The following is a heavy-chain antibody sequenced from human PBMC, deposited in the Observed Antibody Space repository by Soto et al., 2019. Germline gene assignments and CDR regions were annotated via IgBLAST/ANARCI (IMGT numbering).Heavy chain of an antibody. Sequence: QVQLVQSGPEVKKPGASVKVSCKTSGYTFTNYGISWVRQAPGQGLEWMGWITTDKGKTTYAQKFQGRVTMTTDTSTNTAYMELRSFRSDDTAMYYCATRPPAFDYWGQGTLVTVSS. J-gene: IGHJ4*02. CDR1: GYTFTNYG. D-gene: IGHD6-6*01. CDR3: ATRPPAFDY. V-gene: IGHV1-18*01. CDR2: ITTDKGKT.